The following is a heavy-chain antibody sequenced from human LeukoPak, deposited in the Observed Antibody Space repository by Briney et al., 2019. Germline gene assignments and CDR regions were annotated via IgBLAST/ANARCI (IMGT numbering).Heavy chain of an antibody. J-gene: IGHJ4*02. V-gene: IGHV5-51*01. Sequence: GESLKISCKVFGYSFTSSWIGWVRQMPGKGLEWMGTIYPGDSDTRYSPSFQGQVTISADTSITTAYLQWRSLKASDTAMYYCARQGYSYGCPDYWGQGALVTVSS. CDR2: IYPGDSDT. CDR1: GYSFTSSW. CDR3: ARQGYSYGCPDY. D-gene: IGHD5-18*01.